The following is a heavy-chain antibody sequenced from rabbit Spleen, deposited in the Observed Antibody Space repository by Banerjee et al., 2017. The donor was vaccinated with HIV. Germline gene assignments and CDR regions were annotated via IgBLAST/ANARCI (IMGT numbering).Heavy chain of an antibody. CDR1: GLDFSGSYW. Sequence: QEQLAESGGGLVQPEGSLTLTCKASGLDFSGSYWICWVRQAPGKGLEWIGCIYAGSGGFTYYASWAKGRFTCSKTSSTTVTLQLTSLTAADTATYFCARSGYVGGDYTWDLWGPGTLVTVS. CDR2: IYAGSGGFT. D-gene: IGHD1-1*01. CDR3: ARSGYVGGDYTWDL. V-gene: IGHV1S45*01. J-gene: IGHJ4*01.